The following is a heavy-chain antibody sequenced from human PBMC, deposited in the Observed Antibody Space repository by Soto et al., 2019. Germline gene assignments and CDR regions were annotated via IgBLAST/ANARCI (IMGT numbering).Heavy chain of an antibody. Sequence: QVQLQESGPGLVKPSQTLSLTCTVSGGSISSAAYYWIWTRQHPGKGLEWIVYISHSGRTYYNPCLKRRAIISVATSKTQFSLSLTSVTAAATAVYSFAREYTYGSTRFDCWGQGALVNVPS. V-gene: IGHV4-31*03. CDR3: AREYTYGSTRFDC. D-gene: IGHD4-17*01. CDR1: GGSISSAAYY. J-gene: IGHJ4*02. CDR2: ISHSGRT.